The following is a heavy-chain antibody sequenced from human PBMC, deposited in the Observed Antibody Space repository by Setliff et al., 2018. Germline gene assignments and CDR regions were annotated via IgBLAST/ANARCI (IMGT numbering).Heavy chain of an antibody. CDR1: GGSLSDYY. CDR2: INHSGST. D-gene: IGHD3-16*02. J-gene: IGHJ4*02. Sequence: SETLSLTCTVYGGSLSDYYWSWIRQPPGKGLEWIVEINHSGSTNYSPSLKSRVTISVDMSKNQLSLKLSSVTAADTAAYYCRLWSHSYHNDYWGQGTLVTVSS. V-gene: IGHV4-34*01. CDR3: RLWSHSYHNDY.